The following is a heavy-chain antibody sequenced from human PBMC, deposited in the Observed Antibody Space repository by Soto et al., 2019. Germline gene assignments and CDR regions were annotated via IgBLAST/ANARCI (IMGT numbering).Heavy chain of an antibody. J-gene: IGHJ6*02. CDR1: GDSVTSGSYY. CDR2: ISYTGRT. D-gene: IGHD7-27*01. CDR3: AREWGLLPYYVMNV. V-gene: IGHV4-61*03. Sequence: SETLSLTCIVSGDSVTSGSYYWTWLRQPPGKGLEWIGYISYTGRTEYNPSLQSRVTISVDTSKNDFSLNLSSVTAADTAVYFCAREWGLLPYYVMNVWGHGTAVTVSS.